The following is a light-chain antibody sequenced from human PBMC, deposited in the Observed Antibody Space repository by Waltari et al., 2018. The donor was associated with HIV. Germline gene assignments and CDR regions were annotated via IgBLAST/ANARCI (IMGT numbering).Light chain of an antibody. J-gene: IGLJ3*02. CDR2: NTD. Sequence: QTVVTQEPSFSVSPGATVTLTCGLRPGSVSTTYYPSWYQQTPGPAPRTLISNTDTRSSGVPDRFSGSIVGDKAVLTITGAQADDECDYYCALYMGSGVWVFGGGTTLTVL. CDR3: ALYMGSGVWV. CDR1: PGSVSTTYY. V-gene: IGLV8-61*01.